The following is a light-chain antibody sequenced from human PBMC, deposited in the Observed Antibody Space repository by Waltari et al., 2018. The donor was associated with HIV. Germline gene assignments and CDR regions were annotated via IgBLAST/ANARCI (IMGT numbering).Light chain of an antibody. Sequence: QSVLTQPPSVSGAPGQRVTISCTGNSSNVGADYDVNWFQQLPGVPPTLLIYGYDHRHSGVPELFSASRSDSSGSLTIAELQAEDEADYHCQSYDKVLGSLVFGGGTTLTVL. V-gene: IGLV1-40*01. J-gene: IGLJ2*01. CDR3: QSYDKVLGSLV. CDR1: SSNVGADYD. CDR2: GYD.